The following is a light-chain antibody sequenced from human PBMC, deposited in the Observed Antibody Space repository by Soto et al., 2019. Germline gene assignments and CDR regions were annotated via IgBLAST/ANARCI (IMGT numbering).Light chain of an antibody. CDR1: QTISTY. CDR2: DAS. J-gene: IGKJ4*01. CDR3: QHSYSVPRT. V-gene: IGKV1-39*01. Sequence: DIQMTQSPSSLSASIGDRVTITSRASQTISTYLNWYQQRPGKAPKLLIYDASRLQNAVPPRFSGSGSGTDFTLTISNLQPADYATYYCQHSYSVPRTFCGGTRVESK.